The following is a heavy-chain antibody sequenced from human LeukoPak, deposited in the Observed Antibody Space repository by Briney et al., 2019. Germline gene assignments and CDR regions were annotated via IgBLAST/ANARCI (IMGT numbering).Heavy chain of an antibody. J-gene: IGHJ4*02. CDR3: ARISGLGAREYLDH. V-gene: IGHV3-48*02. Sequence: GGSLRLSCAAPGFTFSSYTVNWVRQAPGKGLEWASYVSASGSATYYGDSVKGRFTISRDNAKNSVYMQMNSLRDEDTAVYYCARISGLGAREYLDHWGQGTLVTVSS. CDR1: GFTFSSYT. D-gene: IGHD2/OR15-2a*01. CDR2: VSASGSAT.